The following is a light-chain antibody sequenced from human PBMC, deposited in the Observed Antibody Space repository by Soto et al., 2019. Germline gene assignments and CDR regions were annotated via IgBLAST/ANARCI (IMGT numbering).Light chain of an antibody. Sequence: DIQMTQSPSSLSASVGDRVTVTCRASQSIRNYLAWYQQKSGKVPKLLIYAASTLQSGVPSRFSGSGSGTDFTLTISSLQPEDVATYYCQKYNSAPLTFGPGTKVDIK. J-gene: IGKJ3*01. CDR3: QKYNSAPLT. CDR2: AAS. V-gene: IGKV1-27*01. CDR1: QSIRNY.